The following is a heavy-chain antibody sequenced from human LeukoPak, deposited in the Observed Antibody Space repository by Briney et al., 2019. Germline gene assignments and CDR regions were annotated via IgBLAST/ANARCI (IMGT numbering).Heavy chain of an antibody. Sequence: GASVKVSCKASGYTFTSYGISWVRQAPGQGLEWMGWISVYNGNTKYAQKLQGRVTMTTDTSTNTAYMELRSLRSDDTAVHYYARVTRTPLIAAAFFDYWGQGTLVTVSS. V-gene: IGHV1-18*01. D-gene: IGHD6-13*01. CDR2: ISVYNGNT. CDR3: ARVTRTPLIAAAFFDY. J-gene: IGHJ4*02. CDR1: GYTFTSYG.